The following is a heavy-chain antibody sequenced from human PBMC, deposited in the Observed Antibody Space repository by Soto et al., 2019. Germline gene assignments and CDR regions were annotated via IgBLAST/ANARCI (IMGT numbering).Heavy chain of an antibody. CDR3: ARDRLPTTTLTGGMDV. CDR2: IYYSGST. CDR1: GGSISSGGYY. J-gene: IGHJ6*02. V-gene: IGHV4-31*03. D-gene: IGHD5-12*01. Sequence: PSETLSLTCTVSGGSISSGGYYWSWIRQHPGKGLEWIGYIYYSGSTYYNPSLKSRVTISVDTSKNQFSLKLSSVTAADTAVYYCARDRLPTTTLTGGMDVWGQGTTVTVSS.